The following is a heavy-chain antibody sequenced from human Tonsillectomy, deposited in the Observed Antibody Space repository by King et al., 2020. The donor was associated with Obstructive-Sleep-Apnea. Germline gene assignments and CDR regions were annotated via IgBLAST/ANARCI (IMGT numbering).Heavy chain of an antibody. J-gene: IGHJ4*02. D-gene: IGHD2-8*02. CDR1: GFTFNSYA. CDR2: ISGIGDIT. V-gene: IGHV3-23*04. Sequence: VQLVESGGGLVQPGGSLRLSCAASGFTFNSYAMSWVRQAPGKGLDWFSTISGIGDITNYADTVGGRFTISRNNTKKTLSLQMNSLRTEDTAIYYCAKLVGSTGVDYWGQGTLVAVSS. CDR3: AKLVGSTGVDY.